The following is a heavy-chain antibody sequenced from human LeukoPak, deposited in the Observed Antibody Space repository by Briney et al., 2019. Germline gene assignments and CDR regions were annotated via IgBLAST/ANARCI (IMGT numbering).Heavy chain of an antibody. V-gene: IGHV4-34*01. Sequence: SETLSLTCAVYGGSFSGYYWSWIRQPPGKGLEWIGEINHSGSTNYNPSLKSRVTISVDTSKNQFSLKLSSVTAADTAVYNCARSDELTRTFDYWGQGTLVTVSS. CDR2: INHSGST. J-gene: IGHJ4*02. CDR3: ARSDELTRTFDY. D-gene: IGHD1-26*01. CDR1: GGSFSGYY.